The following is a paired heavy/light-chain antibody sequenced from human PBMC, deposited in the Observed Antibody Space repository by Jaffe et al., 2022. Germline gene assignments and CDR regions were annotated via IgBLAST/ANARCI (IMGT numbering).Light chain of an antibody. J-gene: IGKJ5*01. CDR3: QQRSNWPPLIT. V-gene: IGKV3-11*01. CDR1: QSVSSY. Sequence: EIVLTQSPATLSLSPGERATLSCRASQSVSSYLAWYQQKPGQAPRLLIYDASNRATGIPARFSGSGSGTDFTLTISSLEPEDFAVYYCQQRSNWPPLITFGQGTRLEIK. CDR2: DAS.
Heavy chain of an antibody. J-gene: IGHJ5*02. CDR1: GGTFSSYA. Sequence: QVQLVQSGAEVKKPGSSVKVSCKASGGTFSSYAISWVRQAPGQGLEWMGGIIPIFGTANYAQKFQGRVTITTDESTSTAYMELSSLRSEDTAVYYCARDRGSVRSERSVSGYSYVNWFDPWGQGTLVTVSS. D-gene: IGHD5-18*01. CDR2: IIPIFGTA. CDR3: ARDRGSVRSERSVSGYSYVNWFDP. V-gene: IGHV1-69*05.